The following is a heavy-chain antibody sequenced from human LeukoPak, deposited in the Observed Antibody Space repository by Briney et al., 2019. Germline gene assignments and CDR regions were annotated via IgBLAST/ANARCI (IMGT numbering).Heavy chain of an antibody. CDR2: ISAYNGNT. CDR3: ARIPFMVRGVIPFDY. J-gene: IGHJ4*02. V-gene: IGHV1-18*01. D-gene: IGHD3-10*01. Sequence: ASVTVSCKASGYTFTSYGISWVRQAPGQGLEWMGWISAYNGNTNYAQKLQGRVTMTTDTSTSTAYMELRSLRSDDTAVYYCARIPFMVRGVIPFDYWGQGTLVTVSS. CDR1: GYTFTSYG.